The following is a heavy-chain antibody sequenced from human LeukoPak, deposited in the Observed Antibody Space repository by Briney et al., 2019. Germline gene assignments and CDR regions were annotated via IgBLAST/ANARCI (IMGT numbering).Heavy chain of an antibody. CDR3: AREEPAPIAAAVVDY. V-gene: IGHV1-2*02. J-gene: IGHJ4*02. CDR1: GYTFTGYY. Sequence: ASVKVSCKASGYTFTGYYMHWVRQAPGQGLEWMGWINPNSGGTNYAQKFQGRVTMTRDTSISTAYMELSRLRSDDTAVYYCAREEPAPIAAAVVDYWGQGTLVTVSS. CDR2: INPNSGGT. D-gene: IGHD6-13*01.